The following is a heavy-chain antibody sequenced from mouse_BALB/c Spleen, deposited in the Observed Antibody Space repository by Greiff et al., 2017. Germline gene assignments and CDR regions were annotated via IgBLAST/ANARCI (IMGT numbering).Heavy chain of an antibody. CDR1: GFSLTSYG. D-gene: IGHD2-14*01. CDR3: ARKNENRYFYAMDY. Sequence: VKLMESGPGLVQPSQSLSITCTVSGFSLTSYGVHWVRQSPGKGLEWLGVIWSGGSTDYNAAFISRLSISKDNSKSQVFFKMNSLQANDTAIYYCARKNENRYFYAMDYWGQGTSVTVSS. CDR2: IWSGGST. V-gene: IGHV2-2*02. J-gene: IGHJ4*01.